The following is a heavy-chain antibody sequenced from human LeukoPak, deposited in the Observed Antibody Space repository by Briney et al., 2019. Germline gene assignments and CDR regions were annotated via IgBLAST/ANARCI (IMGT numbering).Heavy chain of an antibody. CDR2: IRYDGRNK. J-gene: IGHJ4*02. CDR3: ARHRPNTMIVVVGRYYFDY. Sequence: GGSLRLSCVASGFTFSNYAMHWVRQAPGKGLDWVAFIRYDGRNKYYADSVKGRFTISRDNSKNTLYLQMNSLRAEDTAVYYCARHRPNTMIVVVGRYYFDYWGQGTLVTVSS. V-gene: IGHV3-30*04. CDR1: GFTFSNYA. D-gene: IGHD3-22*01.